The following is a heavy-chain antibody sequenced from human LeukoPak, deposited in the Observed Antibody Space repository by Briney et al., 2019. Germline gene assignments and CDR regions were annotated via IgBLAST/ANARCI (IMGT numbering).Heavy chain of an antibody. CDR2: IYYNGNT. D-gene: IGHD6-6*01. J-gene: IGHJ5*02. Sequence: PSETLSLTATVSGASIGSSSYYWAWIRQPPGKGLEWIGTIYYNGNTDYNPSLKSRVTISVDTSKNQFSLKLSSVTAADTAVYYCARHSSRSEAWFDPWGQGTLVTVSS. CDR1: GASIGSSSYY. CDR3: ARHSSRSEAWFDP. V-gene: IGHV4-39*01.